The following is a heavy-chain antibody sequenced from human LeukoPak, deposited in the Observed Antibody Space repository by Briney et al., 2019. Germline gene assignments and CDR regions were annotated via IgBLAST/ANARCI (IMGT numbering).Heavy chain of an antibody. J-gene: IGHJ3*01. CDR3: GRMGVSYYYDSSTYYPVAFDV. CDR1: GYSISGGHY. V-gene: IGHV4-38-2*01. CDR2: IFHTGSI. D-gene: IGHD3-22*01. Sequence: SETLSLTCGVSGYSISGGHYWGWIRQSPGKGLEWIATIFHTGSIYHNPSLKSRVILSVDTSKNQFSLILTSVTAADTAVYYCGRMGVSYYYDSSTYYPVAFDVWAKGQWSPSLQ.